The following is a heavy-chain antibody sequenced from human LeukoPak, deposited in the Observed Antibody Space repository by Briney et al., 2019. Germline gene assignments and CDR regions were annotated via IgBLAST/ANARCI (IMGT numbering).Heavy chain of an antibody. V-gene: IGHV4-4*02. Sequence: SGTLSLTCAVSGGSISSSNWWSWVRQPPGKGLEWIGEIYHSGSTNYNPSLKSRVTISVDTSKNQFSLKLHSVTAADTAAYYCVRNQGGWFDSWGQGTLVTVSS. D-gene: IGHD2-15*01. CDR2: IYHSGST. CDR1: GGSISSSNW. CDR3: VRNQGGWFDS. J-gene: IGHJ5*01.